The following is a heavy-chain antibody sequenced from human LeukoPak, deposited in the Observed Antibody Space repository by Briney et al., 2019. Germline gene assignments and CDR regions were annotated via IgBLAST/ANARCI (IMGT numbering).Heavy chain of an antibody. CDR2: IYHSGST. V-gene: IGHV4-4*02. Sequence: SETLSLTCAVSGGSISSSNWWSWVRQPPGKGLEWIGEIYHSGSTNYNPSLKSRVTISVDKSKNQFSLKLSSVTAADTAVYYCARLAAAGIQYYYGMDVWGQGTTVTVSS. D-gene: IGHD6-13*01. CDR1: GGSISSSNW. J-gene: IGHJ6*02. CDR3: ARLAAAGIQYYYGMDV.